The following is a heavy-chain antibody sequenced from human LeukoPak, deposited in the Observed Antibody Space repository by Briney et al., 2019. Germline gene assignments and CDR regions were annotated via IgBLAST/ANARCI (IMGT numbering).Heavy chain of an antibody. CDR1: KFTFSNYG. Sequence: GRSLRLSCAASKFTFSNYGMHWVRQAPGKGLEWVAVISSDGSNKYYADSVKGRFTISRDNSKNTLYLQMNSPRAEDTAVYYCAKCPSGVLRYFAPIDYWGQGTLVTVSS. CDR2: ISSDGSNK. D-gene: IGHD3-9*01. J-gene: IGHJ4*02. CDR3: AKCPSGVLRYFAPIDY. V-gene: IGHV3-30*18.